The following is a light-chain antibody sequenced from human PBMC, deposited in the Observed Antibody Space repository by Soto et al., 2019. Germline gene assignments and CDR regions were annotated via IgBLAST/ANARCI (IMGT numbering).Light chain of an antibody. CDR1: QSIGKNY. V-gene: IGKV3-20*01. CDR3: QHYGSSYT. CDR2: GAS. Sequence: DIVLTQSAGTLSLSPGERATLSCRASQSIGKNYLAWYQQKPGQAPRLLIYGASIRAIDIPDRFSGSGSGTDFTLTISGLEPEDFAVYYCQHYGSSYTFGQGTKVEIK. J-gene: IGKJ2*01.